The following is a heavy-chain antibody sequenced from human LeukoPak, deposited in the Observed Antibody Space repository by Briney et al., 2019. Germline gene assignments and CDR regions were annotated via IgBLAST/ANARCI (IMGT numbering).Heavy chain of an antibody. CDR1: GFTFSSYW. CDR3: ARVAITMKGKYYFDY. D-gene: IGHD3-22*01. Sequence: PGGSLRLSCAASGFTFSSYWMSWVRQAPGKGLEWVANIKQDGSEKYYVDSVKGRFTSSRDNAKNSLYLQMNSLRAEDTAVYYCARVAITMKGKYYFDYWGQGTLVTVSS. J-gene: IGHJ4*02. CDR2: IKQDGSEK. V-gene: IGHV3-7*04.